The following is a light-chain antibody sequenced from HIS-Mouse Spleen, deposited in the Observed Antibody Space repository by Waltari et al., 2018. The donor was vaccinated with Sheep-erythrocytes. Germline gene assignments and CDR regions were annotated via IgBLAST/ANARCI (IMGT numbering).Light chain of an antibody. V-gene: IGLV2-23*01. CDR1: SSDVGSYIL. J-gene: IGLJ2*01. Sequence: QAALTQPASVSGSPGQSLTNSCTGTSSDVGSYILVSWYQQHPGTAPKFMIYEGSKRPSGVSNRFSGSKSGNMASLTISGLQSEDEADYYCCSYAGSSTYVVFGGGTKLTVL. CDR2: EGS. CDR3: CSYAGSSTYVV.